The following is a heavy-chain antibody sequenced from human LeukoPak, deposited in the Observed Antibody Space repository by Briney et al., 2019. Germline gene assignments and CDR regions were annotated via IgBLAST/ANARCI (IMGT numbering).Heavy chain of an antibody. J-gene: IGHJ4*02. CDR1: GFTVSSNY. CDR3: ARDGGSAIPFDY. CDR2: IYSGGST. Sequence: GGSLRLSCAASGFTVSSNYMSWVRQAPGKGLEWVSVIYSGGSTYYADSVKGRFTISRDNAKNSLYLQMNSLRAEDTAVYYCARDGGSAIPFDYWGQGTLVTVSS. V-gene: IGHV3-53*01.